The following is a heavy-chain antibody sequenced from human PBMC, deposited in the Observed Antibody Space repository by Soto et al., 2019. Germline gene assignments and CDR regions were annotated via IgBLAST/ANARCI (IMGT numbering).Heavy chain of an antibody. Sequence: ASVKVSCKASGYTFTSYGISWVRQAPGQGLEWMGWISAYNDNTNYVQKLQGRVTMTTDTFTSTAYMELRGLRSDDTAVYYCARVSAQRLAFEEAAYWGRGTLVPVSS. J-gene: IGHJ4*02. CDR2: ISAYNDNT. CDR3: ARVSAQRLAFEEAAY. D-gene: IGHD6-25*01. CDR1: GYTFTSYG. V-gene: IGHV1-18*01.